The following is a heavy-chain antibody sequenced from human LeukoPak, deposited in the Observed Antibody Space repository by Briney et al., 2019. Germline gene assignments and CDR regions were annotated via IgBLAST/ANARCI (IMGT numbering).Heavy chain of an antibody. CDR2: ISSSSDYI. CDR3: ARGKTSQNIVTRKTYNWFDP. Sequence: GGSLRLSCAASGFTFSSYNMNWVRQAPGKGLEWVSSISSSSDYIYYADSVKGRFTISRNNAKNSLYLQMKSLRAEDTAVYYCARGKTSQNIVTRKTYNWFDPWGQGTLVTVSS. J-gene: IGHJ5*02. CDR1: GFTFSSYN. V-gene: IGHV3-21*01. D-gene: IGHD2/OR15-2a*01.